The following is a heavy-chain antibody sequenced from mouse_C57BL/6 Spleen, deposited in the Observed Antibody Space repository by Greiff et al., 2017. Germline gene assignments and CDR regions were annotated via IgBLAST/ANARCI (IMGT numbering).Heavy chain of an antibody. CDR2: INYDGSST. D-gene: IGHD1-1*01. Sequence: EVQRVESEGGLVQPGSSMKLSCTASGFTFSDYYMAWVRQVPEKGLEWVANINYDGSSTYYLDSLKSRFIISRDNAKNILYLQMSSLKSEDTATYYCARVYYYGTGYFDYWGQGTTLTVSS. J-gene: IGHJ2*01. V-gene: IGHV5-16*01. CDR3: ARVYYYGTGYFDY. CDR1: GFTFSDYY.